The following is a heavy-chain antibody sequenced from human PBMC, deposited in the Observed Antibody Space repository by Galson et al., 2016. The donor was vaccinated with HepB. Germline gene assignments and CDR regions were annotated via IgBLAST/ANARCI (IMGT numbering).Heavy chain of an antibody. CDR3: TTGQRRFGVIISDCFDI. CDR1: GFTVTNAW. V-gene: IGHV3-15*01. J-gene: IGHJ3*02. CDR2: AKSRIDGGTI. D-gene: IGHD3-3*01. Sequence: SLRLSCAVSGFTVTNAWMHWVRQAPGKGLEWIGRAKSRIDGGTIDYAPPVKGRFNISRDDSRNTLDLEMNTLKTEDTAIYYCTTGQRRFGVIISDCFDIWGQGTMVTFSA.